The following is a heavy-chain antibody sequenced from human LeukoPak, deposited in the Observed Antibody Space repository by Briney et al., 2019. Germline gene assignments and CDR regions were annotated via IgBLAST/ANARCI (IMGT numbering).Heavy chain of an antibody. CDR3: ARARQLWFGELLGY. J-gene: IGHJ4*02. Sequence: VASVKVSCKASGYTFTGYYMHWVRQAPGQGLEWMGWINPNSGGTNYAQKFQGRVTMTRDTSISTAYMELSRLRSDDTAVYYCARARQLWFGELLGYWGQGTLVTVSS. D-gene: IGHD3-10*01. CDR1: GYTFTGYY. CDR2: INPNSGGT. V-gene: IGHV1-2*02.